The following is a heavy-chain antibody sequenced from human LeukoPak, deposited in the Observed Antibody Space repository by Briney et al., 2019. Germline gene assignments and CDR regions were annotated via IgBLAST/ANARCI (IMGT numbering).Heavy chain of an antibody. J-gene: IGHJ3*02. Sequence: PGGSLRLSCAASGFTFSSYGMHWVRQAPGKGLEWVAFIRYDGSNKYYADSVKGRFTIFRDNSKNTLYLQMNSLRAEDTAVYYCAKDSEYYYDSSIDDIWGQGTMVTVSS. V-gene: IGHV3-30*02. CDR1: GFTFSSYG. D-gene: IGHD3-22*01. CDR2: IRYDGSNK. CDR3: AKDSEYYYDSSIDDI.